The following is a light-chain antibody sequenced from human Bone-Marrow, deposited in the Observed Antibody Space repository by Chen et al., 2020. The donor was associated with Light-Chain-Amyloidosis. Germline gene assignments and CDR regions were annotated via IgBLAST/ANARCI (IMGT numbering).Light chain of an antibody. J-gene: IGLJ3*02. V-gene: IGLV3-21*02. Sequence: SYVLTQPSSLSVATGQTATIACGGNNIGTTSLHWYQQTPGQAPLLVVYDDSDRPSGIPERLSGSNSGNTATLTISRVEAGDEADYYCQVWDRSSDRPVFGGGTKLTVL. CDR3: QVWDRSSDRPV. CDR2: DDS. CDR1: NIGTTS.